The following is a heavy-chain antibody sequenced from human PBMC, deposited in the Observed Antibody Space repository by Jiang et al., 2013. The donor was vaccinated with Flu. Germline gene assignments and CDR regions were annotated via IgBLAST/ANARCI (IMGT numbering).Heavy chain of an antibody. Sequence: DSVKGRFTISRDSTKNSLYLQMNSLRAEDTALYFCARGPVVTSPYWYFDVWGRGTLVIVSS. CDR3: ARGPVVTSPYWYFDV. J-gene: IGHJ2*01. D-gene: IGHD4-23*01. V-gene: IGHV3-20*03.